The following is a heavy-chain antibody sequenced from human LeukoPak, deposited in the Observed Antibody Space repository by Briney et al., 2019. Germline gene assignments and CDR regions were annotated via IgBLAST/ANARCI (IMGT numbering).Heavy chain of an antibody. J-gene: IGHJ4*02. D-gene: IGHD6-13*01. Sequence: ASVKVSCKASGYTFTSYGISWVRQAPGQGLEWMGWISAYNGNTNYAQKFQGRVTMTRDTSISTAYMELSRLRSDDTAVYYCARPRIAAAGNLGYFDYWGQGTLVTVSS. CDR1: GYTFTSYG. CDR2: ISAYNGNT. CDR3: ARPRIAAAGNLGYFDY. V-gene: IGHV1-18*01.